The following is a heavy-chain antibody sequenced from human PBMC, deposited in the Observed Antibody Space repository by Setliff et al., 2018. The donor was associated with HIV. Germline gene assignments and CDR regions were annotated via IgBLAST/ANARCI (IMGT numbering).Heavy chain of an antibody. CDR2: FYYSGST. J-gene: IGHJ4*02. CDR1: GDSISRSRYY. Sequence: SETLSLTCVVSGDSISRSRYYWGWIRQPPGKGLEWIGSFYYSGSTSYNPSLKSRVTISGDTSKNQVSLGLSSVTAADTAVYYCARQAWHSGRNGYFVDYWGQGTLVTVSS. D-gene: IGHD2-15*01. CDR3: ARQAWHSGRNGYFVDY. V-gene: IGHV4-39*01.